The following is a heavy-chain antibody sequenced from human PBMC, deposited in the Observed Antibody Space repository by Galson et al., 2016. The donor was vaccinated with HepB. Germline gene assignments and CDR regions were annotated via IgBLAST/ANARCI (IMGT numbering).Heavy chain of an antibody. J-gene: IGHJ4*02. CDR1: GFTFSSFA. CDR2: ISGNGGFT. D-gene: IGHD2-2*01. CDR3: AATPATTADFVVVPTAPLDN. V-gene: IGHV3-23*01. Sequence: SLRLSCAASGFTFSSFAMSWVRQAPGKGLELVSSISGNGGFTIYEDSVEGRFTISRDNSKNTLYLQMNSLRAEDTAIYYCAATPATTADFVVVPTAPLDNWGQGTLVTVSS.